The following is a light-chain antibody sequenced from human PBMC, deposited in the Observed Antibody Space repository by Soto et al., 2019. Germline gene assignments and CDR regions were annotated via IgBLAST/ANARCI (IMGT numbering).Light chain of an antibody. Sequence: IQMTQSPSTLSASVGDSVTITCRASQSISTLTAWYQQKPGKAPRLLLYESSVLESGVPSRFSGDGSGTDFTLTISGLQPDDSAIYYCQQYLTYWTFGQGTKVEVK. CDR1: QSISTL. V-gene: IGKV1-5*03. CDR2: ESS. J-gene: IGKJ1*01. CDR3: QQYLTYWT.